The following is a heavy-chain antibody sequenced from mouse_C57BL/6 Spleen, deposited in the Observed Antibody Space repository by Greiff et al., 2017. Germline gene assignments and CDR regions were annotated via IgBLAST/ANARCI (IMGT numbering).Heavy chain of an antibody. CDR1: GYSFTGYY. Sequence: VQLQQSGPELVTPGASVKISCKASGYSFTGYYMNWVKQSPEKSLEWIGEINPSTGGTTYNQKFKAKATLTVDKSSSTAYMQLKSLTSEDSAVYYCARENFYDIDYWGQGTTLTVSS. J-gene: IGHJ2*01. CDR2: INPSTGGT. D-gene: IGHD2-12*01. V-gene: IGHV1-42*01. CDR3: ARENFYDIDY.